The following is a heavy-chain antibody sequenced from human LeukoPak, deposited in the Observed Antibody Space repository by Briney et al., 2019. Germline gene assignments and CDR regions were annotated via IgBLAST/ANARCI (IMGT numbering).Heavy chain of an antibody. CDR2: IYYSGST. D-gene: IGHD6-19*01. CDR1: GGSFSTYY. J-gene: IGHJ5*02. Sequence: SETLSLTCTVSGGSFSTYYWSWIRQHPGKGLEWIGYIYYSGSTYYNPSLKSRVTISVDTSKNQFSLKLSSVTAADTAVYYCAREIAVARYNWFDPWGQGTLVTVSS. V-gene: IGHV4-59*06. CDR3: AREIAVARYNWFDP.